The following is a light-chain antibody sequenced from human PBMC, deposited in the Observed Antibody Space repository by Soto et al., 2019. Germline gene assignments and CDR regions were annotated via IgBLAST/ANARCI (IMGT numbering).Light chain of an antibody. J-gene: IGKJ4*01. CDR3: QQYNKWPPLT. Sequence: EVVMTQSPATLSVSPGERATLSCRASQSVGSKLAWYQQKPGQAPRLLIFDAFTRATGIPARFSGSGSGTEFTLFISSLQSEVFAVYYCQQYNKWPPLTFGGGTKVEI. V-gene: IGKV3-15*01. CDR1: QSVGSK. CDR2: DAF.